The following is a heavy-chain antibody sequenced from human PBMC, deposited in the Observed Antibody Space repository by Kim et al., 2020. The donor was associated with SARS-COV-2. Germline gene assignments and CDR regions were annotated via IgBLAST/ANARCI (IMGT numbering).Heavy chain of an antibody. V-gene: IGHV1-58*01. J-gene: IGHJ6*02. Sequence: EQKFQKRVTITRDLSTSTAYMELGSLRSEDTAVYYCAATNENYYYYGMDVWGQGTTVTVSS. CDR3: AATNENYYYYGMDV.